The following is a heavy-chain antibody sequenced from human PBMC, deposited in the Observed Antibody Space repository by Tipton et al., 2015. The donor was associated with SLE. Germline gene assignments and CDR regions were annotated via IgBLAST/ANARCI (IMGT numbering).Heavy chain of an antibody. Sequence: SLRLSCAASGFTFSSYAMSWVRQAPGKGLEWVSAISGSGGSTYYADSVKGRFTISRDNSKNTLYLQMNSLRAEDTAVYYCAFGVRYSYVHFDYWGQGTLVTVSS. CDR2: ISGSGGST. CDR1: GFTFSSYA. J-gene: IGHJ4*02. D-gene: IGHD5-18*01. CDR3: AFGVRYSYVHFDY. V-gene: IGHV3-23*01.